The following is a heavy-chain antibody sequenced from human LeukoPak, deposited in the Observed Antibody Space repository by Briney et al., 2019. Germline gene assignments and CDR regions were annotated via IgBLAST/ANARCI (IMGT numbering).Heavy chain of an antibody. CDR2: IKQDGSEK. J-gene: IGHJ3*02. Sequence: GGSLRLSCAASGFTFSSYWMSWVRQAPGKGLEWVANIKQDGSEKYYVDSVKGRFTISRDNAKNSLYLQMNSLRAEDTAVYYCARIYDFWSGSYAFDIWGQGTMVTVSS. D-gene: IGHD3-3*01. CDR1: GFTFSSYW. CDR3: ARIYDFWSGSYAFDI. V-gene: IGHV3-7*01.